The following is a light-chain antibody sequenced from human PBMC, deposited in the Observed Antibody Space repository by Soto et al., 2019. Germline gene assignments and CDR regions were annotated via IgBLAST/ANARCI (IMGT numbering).Light chain of an antibody. CDR3: HHSYSTPRIT. CDR2: AAS. J-gene: IGKJ3*01. CDR1: QSISSY. Sequence: DIQMTQSPSSLSASVGDRVTITCRASQSISSYLNWYQQKPGKAPKLLIYAASSLQSGVPSRFSGSVSGTDFTLTIRSLQPEDFATYYCHHSYSTPRITFGPGTKVDIK. V-gene: IGKV1-39*01.